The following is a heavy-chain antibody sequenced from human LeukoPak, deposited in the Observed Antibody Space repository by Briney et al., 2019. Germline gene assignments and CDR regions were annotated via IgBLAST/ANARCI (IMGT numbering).Heavy chain of an antibody. D-gene: IGHD3-10*01. J-gene: IGHJ4*02. Sequence: GESLKISCKGSGYSFTSYWIGWVRQMPGKGLEWMGIIYPGDSDTRYSPSFQGQVTISADKSISTVYLQWSSLKASDTAMYYCARQLAPDGDYYGSGSQSFDYWGQGTLVTVSS. V-gene: IGHV5-51*01. CDR1: GYSFTSYW. CDR3: ARQLAPDGDYYGSGSQSFDY. CDR2: IYPGDSDT.